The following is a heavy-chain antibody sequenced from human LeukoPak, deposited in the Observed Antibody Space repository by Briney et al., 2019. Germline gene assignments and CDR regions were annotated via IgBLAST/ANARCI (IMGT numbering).Heavy chain of an antibody. CDR2: IYYSGST. CDR3: ARGNIVVVVAATRVLDY. V-gene: IGHV4-59*01. Sequence: SETLSLTCTVSGGSISSYYWSWVRQPPGKGLEWIGYIYYSGSTNYNPSLKSRVTISVDTSKNQFSLKLSSVTAADTAVYYCARGNIVVVVAATRVLDYWGQGTLVTVSS. D-gene: IGHD2-15*01. J-gene: IGHJ4*02. CDR1: GGSISSYY.